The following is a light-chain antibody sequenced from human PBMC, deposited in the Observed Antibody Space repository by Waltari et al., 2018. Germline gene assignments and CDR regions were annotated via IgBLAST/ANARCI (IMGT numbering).Light chain of an antibody. V-gene: IGKV3D-15*01. Sequence: EIVMTQSPATLSVSPGERATLSCRASQSVSSHVVWYKQKPGQAPRLLMFVASTRATGIPARFSGSGSGTEFTLTISSLQSEDSGVYYCQHYENWPHTFGGGTKVEIK. CDR2: VAS. CDR1: QSVSSH. CDR3: QHYENWPHT. J-gene: IGKJ4*01.